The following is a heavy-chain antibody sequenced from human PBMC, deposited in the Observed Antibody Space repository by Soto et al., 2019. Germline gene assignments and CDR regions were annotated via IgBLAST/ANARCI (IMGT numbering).Heavy chain of an antibody. CDR1: GASISSSTFY. CDR3: VRHAPYRSGWANRNDY. V-gene: IGHV4-39*01. Sequence: QLQLQESGPGLVKPSETLSLTCTVSGASISSSTFYWGWIRQPPGKGLEWIGTVYYSGSAYYNPSLMSCPPISVDTSNNQFSLQLSSVPAADTALYYCVRHAPYRSGWANRNDYWGPGTLVTVSS. D-gene: IGHD6-19*01. CDR2: VYYSGSA. J-gene: IGHJ4*02.